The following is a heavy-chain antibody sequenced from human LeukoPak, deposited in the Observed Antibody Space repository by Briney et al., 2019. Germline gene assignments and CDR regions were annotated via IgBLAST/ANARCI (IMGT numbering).Heavy chain of an antibody. J-gene: IGHJ4*02. CDR3: AKSGPGIAASGVDY. D-gene: IGHD6-13*01. Sequence: GGSLRLSCAASGFTVSSNYMSWVRQAPGKGLEWVSVIYSGGSTYYADSVKGRFTISRDNSKNTLYLQMNSLRAEDTAVYYCAKSGPGIAASGVDYWGQGTLVTVSS. V-gene: IGHV3-53*01. CDR2: IYSGGST. CDR1: GFTVSSNY.